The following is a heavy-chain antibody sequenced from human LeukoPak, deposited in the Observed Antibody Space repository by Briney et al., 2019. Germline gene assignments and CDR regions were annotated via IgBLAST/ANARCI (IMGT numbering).Heavy chain of an antibody. CDR2: IYTSGST. J-gene: IGHJ6*02. CDR3: ARDSIAVAGDYYYGMDV. Sequence: PSETLSLTCTVSGGSISGYYWSWIRQPAGKGLEWIGRIYTSGSTNYNPSLKSRVTMSVDTSKNQFSLKLSSVTAADTAVYYCARDSIAVAGDYYYGMDVWGQGTTVTVSS. D-gene: IGHD6-19*01. CDR1: GGSISGYY. V-gene: IGHV4-4*07.